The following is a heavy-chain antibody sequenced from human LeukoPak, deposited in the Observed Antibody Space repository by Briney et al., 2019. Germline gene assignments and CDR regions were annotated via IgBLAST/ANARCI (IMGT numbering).Heavy chain of an antibody. CDR3: ARTPTGGDIDY. CDR1: GYTITGYY. Sequence: ASVKVSCKASGYTITGYYMHWVRQAPGQGLEWMGWMSPKTGKTGYASRFQGRVTMTSNPSISTAYLELSSLRSDDTAVYYCARTPTGGDIDYWGQGTLVTVSS. V-gene: IGHV1-8*02. CDR2: MSPKTGKT. J-gene: IGHJ4*02. D-gene: IGHD2-21*02.